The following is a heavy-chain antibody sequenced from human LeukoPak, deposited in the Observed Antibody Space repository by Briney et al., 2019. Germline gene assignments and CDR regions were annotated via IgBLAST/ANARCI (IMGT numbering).Heavy chain of an antibody. CDR1: GFTFSRYW. CDR2: INQDGSEK. CDR3: ASQKQYCSSTSCIS. D-gene: IGHD2-2*01. Sequence: GGSLRLSCAPSGFTFSRYWMSWVRQAPGKGPEWMASINQDGSEKYYLDSVKGRFTISRDNSKNTLYLQMNSLRAEDTAVYYCASQKQYCSSTSCISWGQGTLVTVSS. V-gene: IGHV3-7*03. J-gene: IGHJ5*02.